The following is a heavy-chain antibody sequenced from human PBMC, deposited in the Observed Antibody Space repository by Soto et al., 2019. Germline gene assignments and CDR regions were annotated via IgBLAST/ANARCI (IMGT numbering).Heavy chain of an antibody. CDR1: GFTFSSYG. V-gene: IGHV3-30*18. D-gene: IGHD5-18*01. Sequence: GGSLRLSCAASGFTFSSYGMHWVRQAPGKGLEWVAVISYDGSNKYYADSVKGRFTISRDNSKNTLYLQMNSLRAEDTAVYYCAKDSYGPYYYGMDVWGQGTTVTVS. CDR2: ISYDGSNK. J-gene: IGHJ6*02. CDR3: AKDSYGPYYYGMDV.